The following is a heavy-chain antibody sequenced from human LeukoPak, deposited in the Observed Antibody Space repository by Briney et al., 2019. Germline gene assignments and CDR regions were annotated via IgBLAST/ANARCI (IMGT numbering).Heavy chain of an antibody. CDR3: ARGGAYSGYDYFDS. CDR2: IVPVFNSP. J-gene: IGHJ4*02. Sequence: TLVRVSCKVSGGTFSTFAINWVRQAPGQGLEWMGGIVPVFNSPNYAQQFQGRVTFTADESTNTAYMELRSLRSEDTAVYYCARGGAYSGYDYFDSWGQGTLVPVSS. V-gene: IGHV1-69*13. CDR1: GGTFSTFA. D-gene: IGHD5-12*01.